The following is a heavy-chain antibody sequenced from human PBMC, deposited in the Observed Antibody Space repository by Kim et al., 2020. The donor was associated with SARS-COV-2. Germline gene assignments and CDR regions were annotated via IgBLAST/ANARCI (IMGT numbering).Heavy chain of an antibody. CDR2: ISGSGDST. V-gene: IGHV3-23*01. J-gene: IGHJ4*02. Sequence: GGSLRLSCAASGSTFSFYAMSWVRQAPGEGLEWVSAISGSGDSTYYAGTVKGRFTISRDISKNAVFVQMNSLRAEDTAIYYCAKGSIWGSGVYGVYWSQGTLVTDSS. CDR1: GSTFSFYA. CDR3: AKGSIWGSGVYGVY. D-gene: IGHD6-19*01.